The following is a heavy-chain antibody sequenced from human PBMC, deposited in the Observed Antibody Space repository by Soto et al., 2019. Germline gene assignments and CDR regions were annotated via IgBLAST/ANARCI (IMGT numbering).Heavy chain of an antibody. Sequence: GGSLRLSCAASGFTFSSYAMHWVRQAPGKGLEWVAVISYDGSNKYYADSVKGRFTISRDNSKNTLYLQMNSLRAEDTAVYYCARGVAARRGTKFDYWGQGTLVTVSS. CDR1: GFTFSSYA. V-gene: IGHV3-30-3*01. CDR3: ARGVAARRGTKFDY. D-gene: IGHD6-6*01. J-gene: IGHJ4*02. CDR2: ISYDGSNK.